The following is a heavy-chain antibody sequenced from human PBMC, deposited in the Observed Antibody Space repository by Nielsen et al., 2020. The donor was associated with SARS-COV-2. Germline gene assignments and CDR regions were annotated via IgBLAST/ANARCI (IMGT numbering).Heavy chain of an antibody. V-gene: IGHV4-59*01. CDR3: ARHHYGGNSRYVQH. CDR1: GGSISSYY. Sequence: SETLSLTCTVSGGSISSYYWSWIRQPPGKGLEWIGYIYYSGSTNYNPSLKSRVTISVDTSKNQFSLKLSSVTAADTAVYYCARHHYGGNSRYVQHWGQGTLVTVSS. D-gene: IGHD4-23*01. CDR2: IYYSGST. J-gene: IGHJ1*01.